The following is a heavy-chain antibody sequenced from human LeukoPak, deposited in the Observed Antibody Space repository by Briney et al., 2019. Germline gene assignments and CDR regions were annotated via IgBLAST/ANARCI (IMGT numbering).Heavy chain of an antibody. Sequence: GESLKISCKGSGYTFTSYWIAWVRQMPGEGLEWMGIIYPGDSDNRNSPSFQGQVTISVDRSISTAYLQWSSLKASDTAMYYCARHGLTGSFDIWGQGTMVTVSS. CDR3: ARHGLTGSFDI. D-gene: IGHD7-27*01. J-gene: IGHJ3*02. CDR2: IYPGDSDN. CDR1: GYTFTSYW. V-gene: IGHV5-51*01.